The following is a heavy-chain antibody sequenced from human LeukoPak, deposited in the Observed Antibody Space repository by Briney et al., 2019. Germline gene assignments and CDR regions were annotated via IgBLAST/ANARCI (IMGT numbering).Heavy chain of an antibody. Sequence: PSETLSLTCSVSGGSISSSSYFWGWIRQPPGKGLEWIGSIYYSGSTYSNPSLKSRVTISVDTSKSQFSLKLSSVTAADTAVYYCARDGYTYGSFDYWGQRTLVSVSS. J-gene: IGHJ4*02. CDR2: IYYSGST. CDR1: GGSISSSSYF. CDR3: ARDGYTYGSFDY. V-gene: IGHV4-39*01. D-gene: IGHD5-18*01.